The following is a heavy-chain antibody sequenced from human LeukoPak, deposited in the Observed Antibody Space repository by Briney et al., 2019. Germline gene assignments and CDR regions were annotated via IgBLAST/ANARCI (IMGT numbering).Heavy chain of an antibody. Sequence: GGSLRLSCSGSGFNFTSYGMSWVRQAPGKAQERVSGISSSGGSTFYADSVKGRFSMTRDNSKNTLYLEMNSLRAEDTAVYYCAKDRTNSWRNFDYWGQGTPVTVAS. D-gene: IGHD6-13*01. V-gene: IGHV3-23*01. J-gene: IGHJ4*02. CDR1: GFNFTSYG. CDR2: ISSSGGST. CDR3: AKDRTNSWRNFDY.